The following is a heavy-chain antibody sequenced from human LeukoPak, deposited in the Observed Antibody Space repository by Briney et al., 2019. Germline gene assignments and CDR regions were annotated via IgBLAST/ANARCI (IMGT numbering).Heavy chain of an antibody. CDR1: GGSFSGYY. D-gene: IGHD5-12*01. J-gene: IGHJ6*02. CDR2: INHSGST. Sequence: SETLSLTCAVYGGSFSGYYWSWIRQPPGKGLEWIGEINHSGSTNYNPSLKSRVTISVDTSKNQFSLKLSSVTAADTAVYYCARGGLQGSYYYYGMDVWGQGTTVTVSS. CDR3: ARGGLQGSYYYYGMDV. V-gene: IGHV4-34*01.